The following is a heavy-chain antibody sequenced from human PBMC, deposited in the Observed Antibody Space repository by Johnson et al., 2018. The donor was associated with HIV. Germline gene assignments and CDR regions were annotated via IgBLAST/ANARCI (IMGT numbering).Heavy chain of an antibody. CDR3: VRGYYFDTYVRAFDI. CDR2: ISYDLNNK. J-gene: IGHJ3*02. Sequence: VQLVESGGGLVQPGGSLRLSCTASGFTFDNYAMHWVRQAPCKGLEWVTVISYDLNNKYYADSVRGRFTISRDKYKNTLFLQMNSLRAEDTAVYYCVRGYYFDTYVRAFDIWGQGTTVTVSS. CDR1: GFTFDNYA. D-gene: IGHD3-22*01. V-gene: IGHV3-30-3*01.